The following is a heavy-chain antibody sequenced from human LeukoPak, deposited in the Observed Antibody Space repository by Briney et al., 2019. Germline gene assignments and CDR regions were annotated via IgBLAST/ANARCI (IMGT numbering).Heavy chain of an antibody. CDR1: GYTFTSYA. D-gene: IGHD3-16*01. Sequence: ASVKVSCKTSGYTFTSYAMSWVRQAPGQGLEWMGWINTNTGNPTYAQGFTGRFVFSLDTSISTAYLQISSLKAEDTAVYLCAREGDMVYFDYWGQGTLVLVSS. J-gene: IGHJ4*02. V-gene: IGHV7-4-1*02. CDR2: INTNTGNP. CDR3: AREGDMVYFDY.